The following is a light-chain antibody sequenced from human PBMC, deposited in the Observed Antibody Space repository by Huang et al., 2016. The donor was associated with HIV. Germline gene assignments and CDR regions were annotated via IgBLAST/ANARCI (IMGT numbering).Light chain of an antibody. CDR2: LGA. CDR1: QSLLHTNGYIY. J-gene: IGKJ2*01. CDR3: MQSLQTPFT. Sequence: DIVMTQSPLSLPVTPGEPASIACRSSQSLLHTNGYIYLDWYLQKPGQSPQLLIYLGANRASGVPDRFSGSGAGTDFTLKISRVESEDGGVYYCMQSLQTPFTFGQGTKLEIK. V-gene: IGKV2-28*01.